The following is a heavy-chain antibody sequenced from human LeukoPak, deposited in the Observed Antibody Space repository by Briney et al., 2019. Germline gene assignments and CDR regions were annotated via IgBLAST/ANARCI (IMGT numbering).Heavy chain of an antibody. CDR3: ARHTRRSMGGVVTNFDY. D-gene: IGHD3-3*01. CDR1: GYSFTSYW. V-gene: IGHV5-51*01. J-gene: IGHJ4*02. CDR2: IYPGDSDT. Sequence: GESLKISCKGSGYSFTSYWIGWVRQMPGKGLEWMGIIYPGDSDTRYSPSFQGQVTISADKSISTAYLQWSSLKASDTAMYYCARHTRRSMGGVVTNFDYWGQGTLVTVSS.